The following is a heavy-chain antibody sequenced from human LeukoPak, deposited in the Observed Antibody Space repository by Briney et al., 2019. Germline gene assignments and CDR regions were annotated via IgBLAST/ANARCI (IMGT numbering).Heavy chain of an antibody. CDR1: GFPLSSYA. Sequence: GGSLRHSCAASGFPLSSYAMSWVRQAPGKGLEWVSAISGSGGSTYYADSVKAQFTISRDNSKHTLYLQMNSLRAEDTAVYYCACSGEDYWGQGTLVTVSS. CDR3: ACSGEDY. CDR2: ISGSGGST. D-gene: IGHD2-15*01. V-gene: IGHV3-23*01. J-gene: IGHJ4*02.